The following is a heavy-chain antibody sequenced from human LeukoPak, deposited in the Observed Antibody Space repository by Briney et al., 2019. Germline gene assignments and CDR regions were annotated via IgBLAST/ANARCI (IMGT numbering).Heavy chain of an antibody. V-gene: IGHV1-8*03. Sequence: ASVKVSCKASGYTFTSYDINWVRQATGQGLEWMGWMNPNSGNTGYAQKFQGRVTITRNTSISTAHMELSSLRSEDTAVYYCARGLRVRGYSSSSRGNYYYYMDVWGKGTTVTVSS. CDR2: MNPNSGNT. D-gene: IGHD6-6*01. J-gene: IGHJ6*03. CDR1: GYTFTSYD. CDR3: ARGLRVRGYSSSSRGNYYYYMDV.